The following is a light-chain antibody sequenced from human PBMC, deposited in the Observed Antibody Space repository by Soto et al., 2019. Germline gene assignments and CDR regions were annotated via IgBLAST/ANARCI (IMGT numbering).Light chain of an antibody. J-gene: IGKJ1*01. V-gene: IGKV1-6*01. Sequence: AIQMTQSPSSLSASVGDRVTITCRASQDISDDVGWYQQTPGKAPKLLISGASRLQSGVPSRFSGSGSGAQFTLTITSLRPEDSAIYYCLQNHNCPRTFGQGTKVEI. CDR3: LQNHNCPRT. CDR1: QDISDD. CDR2: GAS.